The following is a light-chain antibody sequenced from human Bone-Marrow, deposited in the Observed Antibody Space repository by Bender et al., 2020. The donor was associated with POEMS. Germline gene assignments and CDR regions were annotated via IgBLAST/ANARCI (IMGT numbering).Light chain of an antibody. Sequence: QSALTQPPSVSGSPGQSVTISCTGTSSDVGNYNRVSWYQQPPGAAPRLIIYEVSNRPSGVPDRFSGSKSGNTASLAISGLQAEDDGDYYCTSQTSSRTYVFGTGTKVTVL. V-gene: IGLV2-18*02. CDR1: SSDVGNYNR. CDR2: EVS. J-gene: IGLJ1*01. CDR3: TSQTSSRTYV.